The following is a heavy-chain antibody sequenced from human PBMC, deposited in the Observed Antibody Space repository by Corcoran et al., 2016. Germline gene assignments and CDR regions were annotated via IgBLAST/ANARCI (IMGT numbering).Heavy chain of an antibody. CDR2: INHSGST. D-gene: IGHD2-21*02. CDR3: ARGRGSVVTRN. V-gene: IGHV4-34*01. CDR1: GESFSGFY. J-gene: IGHJ4*02. Sequence: QVQLQQWGAGLLKPSETLSLTCAVYGESFSGFYWSWIRQPPGKGLEWIGEINHSGSTNYNPSLKSRVTISLDTSKNQFSLKLSSVTAADTAVYHCARGRGSVVTRNWGQGTLVTVSS.